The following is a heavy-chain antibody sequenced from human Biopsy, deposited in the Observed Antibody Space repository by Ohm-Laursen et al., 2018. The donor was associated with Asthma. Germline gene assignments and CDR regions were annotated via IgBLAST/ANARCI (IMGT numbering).Heavy chain of an antibody. Sequence: SQTLSLTCTVSGGYLTGHYWNWIRQPPGKGLEWIGEIDQSGYTNYNPALKSRVTISAYTSKYQFHLNLSSLTAADTAVYFCARAAITGIRGWFDPWGQGTQVTVSS. J-gene: IGHJ5*02. D-gene: IGHD1-20*01. CDR2: IDQSGYT. CDR1: GGYLTGHY. CDR3: ARAAITGIRGWFDP. V-gene: IGHV4-34*01.